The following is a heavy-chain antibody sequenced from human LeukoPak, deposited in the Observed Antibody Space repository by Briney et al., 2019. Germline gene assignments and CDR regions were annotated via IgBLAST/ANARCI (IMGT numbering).Heavy chain of an antibody. J-gene: IGHJ3*02. Sequence: ASVKVSCKASGYTFTSYDINWVRQATGQGLEWMGWMNPNSGNTGYAQKFQGRVTMTRNTSISTAYMELSSLRSEDTAVYYCARGRVNSGYEPDAFDIWGQGTMVTVSS. CDR1: GYTFTSYD. V-gene: IGHV1-8*01. CDR2: MNPNSGNT. D-gene: IGHD5-12*01. CDR3: ARGRVNSGYEPDAFDI.